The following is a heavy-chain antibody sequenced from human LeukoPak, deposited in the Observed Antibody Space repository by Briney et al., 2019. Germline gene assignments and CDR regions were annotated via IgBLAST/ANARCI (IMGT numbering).Heavy chain of an antibody. Sequence: PGRSLRLSCAASGFTFSSYGMHWVRQAPGKGLEWVAVIWYDGSNKYYADSVKGRFTISRDNSKNTLYLQMNSLRAEDTAVYYCAREGAYDFWSGYYYYYYMDVWGKGTTVIVSS. V-gene: IGHV3-33*01. CDR2: IWYDGSNK. J-gene: IGHJ6*03. D-gene: IGHD3-3*01. CDR1: GFTFSSYG. CDR3: AREGAYDFWSGYYYYYYMDV.